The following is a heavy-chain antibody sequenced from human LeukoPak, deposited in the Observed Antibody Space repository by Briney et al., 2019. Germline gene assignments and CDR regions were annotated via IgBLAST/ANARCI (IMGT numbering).Heavy chain of an antibody. CDR2: ISWNSGSI. CDR3: AKEVGSGSR. D-gene: IGHD3-10*01. Sequence: PGGSQRLSCAASGFTFSSYAMSWVRQAPGKGLEWVSGISWNSGSIGYADSVKGRFTISRDNAKNSLYLQMNGLRAEDMALYYCAKEVGSGSRWGQGTLVTVSS. CDR1: GFTFSSYA. V-gene: IGHV3-9*03. J-gene: IGHJ4*02.